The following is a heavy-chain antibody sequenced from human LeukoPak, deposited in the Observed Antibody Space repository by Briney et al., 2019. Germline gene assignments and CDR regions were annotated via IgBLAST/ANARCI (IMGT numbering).Heavy chain of an antibody. J-gene: IGHJ5*02. CDR1: GFTFSSYS. V-gene: IGHV3-21*01. CDR2: ISSSSSYI. Sequence: PGGSLRLSCAASGFTFSSYSMNWVRQAPGKGLEWVSSISSSSSYIYYADSVKGRFTISRDNAKNSLYLQMNSLRAEDTAVYYCARGPEVGDFNNWFDPWGQGTLVTVSS. CDR3: ARGPEVGDFNNWFDP. D-gene: IGHD2-21*02.